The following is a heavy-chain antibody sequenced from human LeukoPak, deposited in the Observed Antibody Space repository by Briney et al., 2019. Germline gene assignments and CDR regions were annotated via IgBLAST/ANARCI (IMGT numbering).Heavy chain of an antibody. CDR3: AKDGTAAMVTAPDY. D-gene: IGHD5-18*01. CDR2: ISWDGDSK. CDR1: GFTFDXXX. Sequence: XASGFTFDXXXXXWVRXCPGXXXXXVXVISWDGDSKLYTDSVKGRFTISRDNSKSSLFLQMDSLRTEDTALYFCAKDGTAAMVTAPDYWGQGTLVTVSS. J-gene: IGHJ4*02. V-gene: IGHV3-43*01.